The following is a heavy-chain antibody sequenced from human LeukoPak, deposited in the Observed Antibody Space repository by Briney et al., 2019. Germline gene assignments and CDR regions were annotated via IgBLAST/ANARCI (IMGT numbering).Heavy chain of an antibody. Sequence: GGSLRLSCAASGFTFSSYEMNWVRQAPGKGLEWVSYISSSGSTIYYADSVKGRFTISRDNAKNSLYLQMNSLRAEDTAVYYCARDSAGYSSGWLSDYWGQGTLVTVSS. CDR3: ARDSAGYSSGWLSDY. CDR2: ISSSGSTI. V-gene: IGHV3-48*03. J-gene: IGHJ4*02. CDR1: GFTFSSYE. D-gene: IGHD6-19*01.